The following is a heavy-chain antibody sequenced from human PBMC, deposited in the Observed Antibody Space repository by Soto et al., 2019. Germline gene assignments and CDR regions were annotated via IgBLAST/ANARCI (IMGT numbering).Heavy chain of an antibody. J-gene: IGHJ6*03. D-gene: IGHD5-18*01. CDR3: ARGVGGDTTMVTGYYYYYMDV. CDR1: GYTFTSYD. V-gene: IGHV1-8*01. CDR2: MNPNSGNT. Sequence: ASVKVSCKASGYTFTSYDINWVRQATGQGLEWMGWMNPNSGNTGYAQKFQGRVTMTMNTSISTAYMELSSLRSEDTAVYDCARGVGGDTTMVTGYYYYYMDVWGKGTTVTVSS.